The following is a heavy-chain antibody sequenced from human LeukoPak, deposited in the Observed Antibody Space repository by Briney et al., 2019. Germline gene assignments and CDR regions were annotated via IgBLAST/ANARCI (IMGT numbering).Heavy chain of an antibody. V-gene: IGHV3-7*01. CDR1: GFTFSDHY. Sequence: GESLRLSCAASGFTFSDHYMDWVRQAPGKGLEWVANIKQDGSEKYYVDSVKGRFTISGDNAKNSLYLQMNSLRAEDTAVYYCATLGNWGQGTLVTVS. D-gene: IGHD1-1*01. J-gene: IGHJ4*02. CDR2: IKQDGSEK. CDR3: ATLGN.